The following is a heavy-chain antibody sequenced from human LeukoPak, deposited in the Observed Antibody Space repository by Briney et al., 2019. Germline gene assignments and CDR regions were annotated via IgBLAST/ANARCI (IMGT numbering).Heavy chain of an antibody. CDR2: INHSGST. J-gene: IGHJ2*01. Sequence: SETLSLTCAVYGGSFSGYYWSWIRQPPGKGLEWIGEINHSGSTNYNPSLKSRVTISVDTSKNQFSLKLSSVTAADTAVYYCARGGRANTPGGSRRARDWYFDLWGRGTLVTDSS. CDR3: ARGGRANTPGGSRRARDWYFDL. D-gene: IGHD3-16*01. V-gene: IGHV4-34*01. CDR1: GGSFSGYY.